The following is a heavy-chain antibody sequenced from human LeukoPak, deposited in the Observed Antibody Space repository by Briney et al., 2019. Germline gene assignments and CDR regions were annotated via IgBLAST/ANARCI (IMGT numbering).Heavy chain of an antibody. CDR3: ARRYSSSWYVGFFDP. Sequence: SETLSLTCTVSGASIRNYYWSWIRQSPGKGLGWIGYIYYSGSTNYNPSLESRVAMSVDTSKNQFSLRLSSVTAADTAIYYCARRYSSSWYVGFFDPWGQGTLVTVSS. J-gene: IGHJ5*02. V-gene: IGHV4-59*08. CDR1: GASIRNYY. D-gene: IGHD6-13*01. CDR2: IYYSGST.